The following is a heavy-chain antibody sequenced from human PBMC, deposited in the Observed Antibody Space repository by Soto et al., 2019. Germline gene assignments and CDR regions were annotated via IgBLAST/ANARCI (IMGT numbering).Heavy chain of an antibody. CDR3: ALGYCSSTSCLYYYGMDV. J-gene: IGHJ6*02. D-gene: IGHD2-2*03. CDR1: GGTFSSYA. V-gene: IGHV1-69*13. Sequence: SVKVSSKASGGTFSSYAISWVRQAPGQGLEWMGGMIPIFGTANYAQKFQGRVTITADESTSTAYMELSSLRSEDTAVYYCALGYCSSTSCLYYYGMDVWGQGTTVNVSS. CDR2: MIPIFGTA.